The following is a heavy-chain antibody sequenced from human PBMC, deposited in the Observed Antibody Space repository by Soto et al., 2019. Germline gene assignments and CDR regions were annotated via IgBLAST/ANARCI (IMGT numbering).Heavy chain of an antibody. CDR2: ISSSSSYI. D-gene: IGHD5-12*01. Sequence: PLGVLRLSCAASGFTFSSYSMNWVRQAPGKGLEWVSSISSSSSYIYYADSVKGRFTISRDNAENSLYLQMNSLRAEDTAVYYCARDRDGIVATMKSGYRYYGMDVWGQGTTVTVSS. V-gene: IGHV3-21*01. CDR1: GFTFSSYS. J-gene: IGHJ6*02. CDR3: ARDRDGIVATMKSGYRYYGMDV.